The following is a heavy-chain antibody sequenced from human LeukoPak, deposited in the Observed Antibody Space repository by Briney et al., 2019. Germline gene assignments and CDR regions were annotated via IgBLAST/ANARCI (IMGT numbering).Heavy chain of an antibody. CDR1: GGSISSSSYY. CDR3: ARGSGYSESFDY. CDR2: IYYSGST. Sequence: KPSETLSLTCTVSGGSISSSSYYWSWIRQPPGKGLEWIGYIYYSGSTNYNPSLKSRVTISVDTSTNQFSLILTSVTAADTAVYYCARGSGYSESFDYWGQGTLVTVSS. D-gene: IGHD5-12*01. V-gene: IGHV4-61*01. J-gene: IGHJ4*02.